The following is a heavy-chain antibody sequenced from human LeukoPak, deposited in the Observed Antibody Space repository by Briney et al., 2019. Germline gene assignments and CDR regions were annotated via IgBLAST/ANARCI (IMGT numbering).Heavy chain of an antibody. D-gene: IGHD2/OR15-2a*01. CDR3: ARETIVEDAFDI. CDR2: IYSGGST. J-gene: IGHJ3*02. CDR1: GVTVSSNY. V-gene: IGHV3-66*01. Sequence: GGSLRLSCAASGVTVSSNYMSWVRQAPGKGLEWVSVIYSGGSTYYADSVKGRFTISRDNSKNTLYLQMNRLRAEDTAVYYCARETIVEDAFDIWGQGTMVTVSS.